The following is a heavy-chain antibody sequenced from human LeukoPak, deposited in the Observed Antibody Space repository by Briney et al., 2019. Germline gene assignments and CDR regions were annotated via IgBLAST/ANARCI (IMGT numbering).Heavy chain of an antibody. CDR1: GYTFAAHH. J-gene: IGHJ4*02. V-gene: IGHV1-2*02. Sequence: GASVKVSRKASGYTFAAHHIHWVRQAPGQGLEWMGWILPDGRDTKYSQKFQDRLTLTTDTSTNTAYMELSRLIPDDTAVYYCSGRYGPGPVWGQGTLISASP. D-gene: IGHD3-10*01. CDR3: SGRYGPGPV. CDR2: ILPDGRDT.